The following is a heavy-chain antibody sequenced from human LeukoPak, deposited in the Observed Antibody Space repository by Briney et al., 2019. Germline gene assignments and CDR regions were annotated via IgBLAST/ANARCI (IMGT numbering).Heavy chain of an antibody. CDR3: ARIITAAGSDY. CDR2: ISADGAGR. J-gene: IGHJ4*02. V-gene: IGHV3-23*01. D-gene: IGHD2-15*01. CDR1: GFTFSTYA. Sequence: GGSLRLSCAASGFTFSTYAMSWVRQAPGKGLAWVSSISADGAGRYYADSVKGRFIISRDNSRNTLYMQMISLRAEDTAVYYCARIITAAGSDYWGQGTLVTVSS.